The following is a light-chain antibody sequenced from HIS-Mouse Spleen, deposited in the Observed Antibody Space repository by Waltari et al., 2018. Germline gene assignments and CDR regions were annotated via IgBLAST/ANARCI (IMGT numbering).Light chain of an antibody. CDR2: DDS. V-gene: IGLV3-21*02. J-gene: IGLJ1*01. Sequence: SYVLTQPPSVSVAPGLTARITCGGNNIGSNRVHCYQHTPGQAPVLVVYDDSDRPSGIPERFSGSNSGNTATLTISRVEAGDEADYYCQVWDSSSDRVFGTGTKVTVL. CDR1: NIGSNR. CDR3: QVWDSSSDRV.